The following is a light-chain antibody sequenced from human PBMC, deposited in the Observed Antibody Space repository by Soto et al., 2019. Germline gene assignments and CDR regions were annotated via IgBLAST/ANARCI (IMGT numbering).Light chain of an antibody. CDR2: VAS. J-gene: IGKJ4*01. V-gene: IGKV1-9*01. CDR1: QGISSY. CDR3: QQLHSSPLT. Sequence: IQLTQSPSSLSASVGDRVTITCRASQGISSYLAWYQQIPGKAPKLLIYVASTLQSGVPSRFSGSGSGTDFTLTISSLQPEDFATYYCQQLHSSPLTFGGGTKVEIK.